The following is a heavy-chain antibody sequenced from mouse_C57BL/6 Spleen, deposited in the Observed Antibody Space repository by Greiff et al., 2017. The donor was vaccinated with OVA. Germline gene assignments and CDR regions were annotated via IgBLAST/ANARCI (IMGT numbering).Heavy chain of an antibody. CDR2: ISSGSSTI. V-gene: IGHV5-17*01. CDR1: GFTFSDYG. CDR3: ARSYYYGSSYVDY. J-gene: IGHJ2*01. Sequence: EVQLVESGGGLVKPGGSLKLSCAASGFTFSDYGMHWVRQAPEKGLEWVAYISSGSSTIYYADTVKGRFTISRDNAKNTLFLQMTSLRSEDTAMYYCARSYYYGSSYVDYWGQGTTLTVSS. D-gene: IGHD1-1*01.